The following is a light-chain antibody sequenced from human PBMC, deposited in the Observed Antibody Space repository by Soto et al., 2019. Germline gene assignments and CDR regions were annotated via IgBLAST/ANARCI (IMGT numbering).Light chain of an antibody. V-gene: IGLV2-14*01. CDR2: EVT. Sequence: QSALTQPASVSGSPGQSITISCTGTRADVGGYNFVSWYQQHPGKAPTLIISEVTNRPSGVSNRYSGSKSGNSASLTISGLQADDEADYYCCSLTTSHTYVFGSGTKLTVL. CDR1: RADVGGYNF. CDR3: CSLTTSHTYV. J-gene: IGLJ1*01.